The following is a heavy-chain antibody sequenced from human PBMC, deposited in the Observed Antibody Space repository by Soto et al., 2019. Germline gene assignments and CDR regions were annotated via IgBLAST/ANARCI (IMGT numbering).Heavy chain of an antibody. CDR3: ARVPFPYYYDSSGPFDY. Sequence: PSETLSLTCSVSGGSIRSGDYYWSWIRQPPGKGPEWIGYIYDTGSAYYNPSLESRVTMSVDTSKNQFSLKLSSVTAADTAVYYCARVPFPYYYDSSGPFDYWGQGTQVTVSS. V-gene: IGHV4-30-4*01. D-gene: IGHD3-22*01. CDR2: IYDTGSA. J-gene: IGHJ4*02. CDR1: GGSIRSGDYY.